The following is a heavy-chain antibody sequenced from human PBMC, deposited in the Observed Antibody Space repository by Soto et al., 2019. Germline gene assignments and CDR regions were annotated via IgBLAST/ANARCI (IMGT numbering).Heavy chain of an antibody. Sequence: SETLSLTCAVYGGSFSGYYWSWIRQPPGKGLEWIGEINHSGSTNYNPSLKSRVTISVDTSKNQFSLKLSSVTAADTAVYYCARLVEDYDSSGYYIDYWGQGTLVTVSS. D-gene: IGHD3-22*01. CDR3: ARLVEDYDSSGYYIDY. CDR2: INHSGST. V-gene: IGHV4-34*01. CDR1: GGSFSGYY. J-gene: IGHJ4*02.